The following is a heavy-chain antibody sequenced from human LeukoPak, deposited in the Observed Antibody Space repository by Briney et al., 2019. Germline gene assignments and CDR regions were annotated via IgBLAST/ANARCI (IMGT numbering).Heavy chain of an antibody. Sequence: SVTVSCKASGGTFSSYAISWVRQAPGQGLEWMGGIIPIFGTANYAQKFQGRVTITADKSTSTAYMELSSLRSEDTAVYYCASTIAAAGTGLGYWGQGTLVTVSS. CDR3: ASTIAAAGTGLGY. J-gene: IGHJ4*02. CDR2: IIPIFGTA. D-gene: IGHD6-13*01. V-gene: IGHV1-69*06. CDR1: GGTFSSYA.